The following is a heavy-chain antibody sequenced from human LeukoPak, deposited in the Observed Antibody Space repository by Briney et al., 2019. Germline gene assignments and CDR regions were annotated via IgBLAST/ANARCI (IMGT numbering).Heavy chain of an antibody. V-gene: IGHV4-39*07. Sequence: NPSETLSLTCTVSGGSISSSSYYWGWIRQPPGKGLEWIGEIYHSGSTNYNPSLKSRVTISVDKSKNQFSLKLSSVTAADTAVYYCASESYDSSGYTRGVDYWGQGTLVTVSS. CDR2: IYHSGST. CDR1: GGSISSSSYY. CDR3: ASESYDSSGYTRGVDY. D-gene: IGHD3-22*01. J-gene: IGHJ4*02.